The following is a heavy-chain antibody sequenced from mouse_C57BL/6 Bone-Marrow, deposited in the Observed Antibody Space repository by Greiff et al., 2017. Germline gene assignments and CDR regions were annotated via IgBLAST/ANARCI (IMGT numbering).Heavy chain of an antibody. CDR1: GYTFTSYW. CDR2: IHPNSGST. J-gene: IGHJ1*03. V-gene: IGHV1-64*01. Sequence: QVQLQQPGAELVKPGASVKLSCKASGYTFTSYWMHWVKQRPGQGLEWIGMIHPNSGSTNYNEKFKSKATLTVDNSSSTAYMQLSSLTSEDSAVYYCARHYGSSYEYFDVWGTGTTVTVSS. CDR3: ARHYGSSYEYFDV. D-gene: IGHD1-1*01.